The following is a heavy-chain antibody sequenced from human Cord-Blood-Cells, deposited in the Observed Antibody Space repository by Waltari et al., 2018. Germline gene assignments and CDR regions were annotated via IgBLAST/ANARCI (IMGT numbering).Heavy chain of an antibody. CDR3: ARGLAAATHAEYFQH. D-gene: IGHD6-13*01. V-gene: IGHV1-69*01. Sequence: QGLEWMGGIIPIFGTANYAQKFQGRVTITADESTSTAYMELSSLRSEDTAVYYCARGLAAATHAEYFQHWGQGTLVTVSS. CDR2: IIPIFGTA. J-gene: IGHJ1*01.